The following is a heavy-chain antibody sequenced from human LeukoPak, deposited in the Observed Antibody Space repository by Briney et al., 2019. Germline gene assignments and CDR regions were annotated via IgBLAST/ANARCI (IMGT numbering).Heavy chain of an antibody. CDR3: ARLYSSGWYGGWFDP. CDR1: GFTFSNYW. Sequence: GGSLRLSCAASGFTFSNYWMHWVRQAPGKGLVWVSRISTDGSNTNYADSVMGRFTISRDNAKNSLYLQMNSLRAEDTAVYYCARLYSSGWYGGWFDPWGQGTLVTVSP. CDR2: ISTDGSNT. V-gene: IGHV3-74*01. D-gene: IGHD6-19*01. J-gene: IGHJ5*02.